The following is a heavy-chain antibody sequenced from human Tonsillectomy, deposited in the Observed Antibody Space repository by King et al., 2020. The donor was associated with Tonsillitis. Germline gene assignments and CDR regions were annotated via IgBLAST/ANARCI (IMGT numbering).Heavy chain of an antibody. CDR3: AKETATGTIDF. D-gene: IGHD6-13*01. CDR1: GDSLSSADSY. V-gene: IGHV4-30-4*01. CDR2: ISNSGTT. Sequence: VQLQESAPGLVKPSQTLSLTCTVSGDSLSSADSYWTWIRQVPGKGLEWIGYISNSGTTYYNPSLKSRLTLSLDTPRNQFSLRLNSVTAADTAVYYCAKETATGTIDFWGQGTLVTVS. J-gene: IGHJ4*02.